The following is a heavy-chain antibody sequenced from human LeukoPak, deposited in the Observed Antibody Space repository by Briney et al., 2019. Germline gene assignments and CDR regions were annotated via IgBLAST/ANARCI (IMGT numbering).Heavy chain of an antibody. V-gene: IGHV4-59*06. CDR1: GGSISSHY. D-gene: IGHD3-10*01. CDR3: ARDHLMVRGSYYYYGMDV. Sequence: SETLSLTCTVPGGSISSHYWSWIRQPPGKGLEWIGYIYYSGSTYYNPSLKSRVTISVDTSKNQFSLKLSSVTAADTAVYYCARDHLMVRGSYYYYGMDVWGQGTTVTVSS. CDR2: IYYSGST. J-gene: IGHJ6*02.